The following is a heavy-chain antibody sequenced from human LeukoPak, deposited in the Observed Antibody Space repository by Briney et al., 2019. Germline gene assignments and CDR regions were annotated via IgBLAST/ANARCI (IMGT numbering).Heavy chain of an antibody. CDR3: ARGGSGSYYIPDYFDY. CDR1: GGSFSGYY. J-gene: IGHJ4*02. D-gene: IGHD3-10*01. Sequence: SETLSLTCAVYGGSFSGYYWSWIRQPPGKWLEWIGEINHSGSTNYNPSLKSRVTISVDTSKNQFSLKLSSVTAADTAVYYCARGGSGSYYIPDYFDYWGQGTLVTVSS. CDR2: INHSGST. V-gene: IGHV4-34*01.